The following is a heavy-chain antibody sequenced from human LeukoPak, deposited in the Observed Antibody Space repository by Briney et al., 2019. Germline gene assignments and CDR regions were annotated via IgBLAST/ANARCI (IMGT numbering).Heavy chain of an antibody. CDR1: GYTFTSYD. Sequence: ASVKVSCKASGYTFTSYDINWVRQATGQGLEWMGWMNPNSGGTNYAQKFQGRVTMTRDTSISTAYMELSRLRSDDTAVYYCARWSYYDSSGIDYWGQGTLVTVSS. CDR3: ARWSYYDSSGIDY. D-gene: IGHD3-22*01. J-gene: IGHJ4*02. V-gene: IGHV1-2*02. CDR2: MNPNSGGT.